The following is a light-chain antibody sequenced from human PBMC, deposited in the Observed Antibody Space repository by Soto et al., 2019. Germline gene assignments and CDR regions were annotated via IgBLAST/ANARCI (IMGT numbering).Light chain of an antibody. Sequence: ELVLSQSPATLSVSPGERATLPCRASQSIRKNLAWYQQKPGQAPTLLIYEASTRATGVPARFSGSGSGTEFTLTISSLQSEDFAIYYCQQSHNYMYTFGQGTKVDIK. CDR3: QQSHNYMYT. CDR1: QSIRKN. CDR2: EAS. V-gene: IGKV3-15*01. J-gene: IGKJ2*01.